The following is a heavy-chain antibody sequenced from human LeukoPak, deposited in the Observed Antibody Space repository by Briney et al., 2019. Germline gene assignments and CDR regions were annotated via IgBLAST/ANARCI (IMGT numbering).Heavy chain of an antibody. CDR3: ARDPGYSSGWYPNYFDY. CDR1: GYRFTGYQ. V-gene: IGHV1-2*02. CDR2: INPNSGAT. J-gene: IGHJ4*02. Sequence: ASVKVSCKASGYRFTGYQMHWVRQAPGQGLEWMGWINPNSGATKYAQKFQGRVTMTTDTSTSTAYMELRSLRSDDTAVYYCARDPGYSSGWYPNYFDYWGQGTLVTVSS. D-gene: IGHD6-19*01.